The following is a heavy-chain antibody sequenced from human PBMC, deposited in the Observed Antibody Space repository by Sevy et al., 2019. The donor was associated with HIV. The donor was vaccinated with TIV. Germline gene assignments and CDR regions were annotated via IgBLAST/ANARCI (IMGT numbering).Heavy chain of an antibody. D-gene: IGHD6-13*01. CDR2: TYYRSKWYN. J-gene: IGHJ4*02. V-gene: IGHV6-1*01. CDR3: ARALGSSSWYGGYYFDY. CDR1: GDSVSSNSAA. Sequence: SQTLSLTCAISGDSVSSNSAAWNWIRQSPSRGLEWLERTYYRSKWYNDYAVSVKSRITINPDTSKNQFSLQLNSVTPEDTAVYYCARALGSSSWYGGYYFDYWGQGTLVTVSS.